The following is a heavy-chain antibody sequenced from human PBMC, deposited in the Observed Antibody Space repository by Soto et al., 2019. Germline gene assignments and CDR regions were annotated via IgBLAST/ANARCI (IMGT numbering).Heavy chain of an antibody. V-gene: IGHV1-2*02. CDR2: INPNSGGA. Sequence: QVQLVQSGAEVKKPGASVKVSCKASGYTFTVYYMHWVRQAPGQGLEWMGWINPNSGGANYAQKFQGRVTMTLDTSISTAYMDLTRLTSDDTAVYYCATIPAASFDYWGQGTLVTVSS. J-gene: IGHJ4*02. CDR1: GYTFTVYY. CDR3: ATIPAASFDY. D-gene: IGHD2-2*01.